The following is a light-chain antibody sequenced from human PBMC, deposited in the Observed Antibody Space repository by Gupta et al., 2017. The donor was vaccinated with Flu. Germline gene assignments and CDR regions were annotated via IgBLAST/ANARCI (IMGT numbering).Light chain of an antibody. CDR3: QHAYSTPPT. J-gene: IGKJ2*01. CDR1: QSITRN. Sequence: GDRVTITCRASQSITRNLNWYQQKPGKAPNLLIYAASFLQSGVPSRFSGSGSGTDFTLTISSLQPEDFATYYCQHAYSTPPTFGQGTKLEIK. CDR2: AAS. V-gene: IGKV1-39*01.